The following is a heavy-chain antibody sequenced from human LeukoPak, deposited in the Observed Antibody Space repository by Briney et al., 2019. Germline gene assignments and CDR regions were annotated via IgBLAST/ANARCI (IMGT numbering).Heavy chain of an antibody. Sequence: SETLSLTCTVSGGSISSSSYYWGWIRQPPGKGLEWIGSIYYSGSTYYNPSLKSRVTISVDTSKNQFSLKLSSVTAADTAVYYCARGELGGSYDFDYWGQGTLVTVSS. V-gene: IGHV4-39*07. CDR1: GGSISSSSYY. CDR2: IYYSGST. D-gene: IGHD1-26*01. CDR3: ARGELGGSYDFDY. J-gene: IGHJ4*02.